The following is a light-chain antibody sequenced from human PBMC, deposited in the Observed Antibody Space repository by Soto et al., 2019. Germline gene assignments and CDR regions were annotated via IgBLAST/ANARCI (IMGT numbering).Light chain of an antibody. CDR2: IAS. CDR1: QSISNY. Sequence: DIQMPQTPSPLSASVGDRGTITCRASQSISNYLNWYQQKPGQAPNLLIYIASNLHSGVPSRFSGSGSGTDFTLTISSLQPEDFATYYCQQSHSTPYTFGQGTNLEIK. J-gene: IGKJ2*01. CDR3: QQSHSTPYT. V-gene: IGKV1-39*01.